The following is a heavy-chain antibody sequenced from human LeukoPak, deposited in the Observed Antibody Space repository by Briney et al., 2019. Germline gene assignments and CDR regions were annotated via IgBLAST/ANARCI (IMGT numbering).Heavy chain of an antibody. CDR3: ASGYYYDSSGHLDY. D-gene: IGHD3-22*01. CDR1: GYTFTSYG. V-gene: IGHV1-18*01. Sequence: ASVKVSCKASGYTFTSYGISWVRQAPGQGLEWMGWISAYNGNTNYAQKLQGRVTMTTDTSTSTAYMELRSLRSDDTAVYYCASGYYYDSSGHLDYWGQGTLVTVSS. CDR2: ISAYNGNT. J-gene: IGHJ4*02.